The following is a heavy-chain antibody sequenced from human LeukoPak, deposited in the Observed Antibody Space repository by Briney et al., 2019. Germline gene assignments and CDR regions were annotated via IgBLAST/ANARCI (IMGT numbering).Heavy chain of an antibody. V-gene: IGHV3-23*01. CDR2: FSGSGGST. Sequence: PGGSLRLSCAASGFTFTSYAMTWVRQAPGKGLEWVSSFSGSGGSTYYADSVKGRFTISRDNSKNTLYLQMNSLRAEDTAVYYCAKGGDYLWGSYRYFDYWGQGTLVTVSS. J-gene: IGHJ4*02. D-gene: IGHD3-16*02. CDR3: AKGGDYLWGSYRYFDY. CDR1: GFTFTSYA.